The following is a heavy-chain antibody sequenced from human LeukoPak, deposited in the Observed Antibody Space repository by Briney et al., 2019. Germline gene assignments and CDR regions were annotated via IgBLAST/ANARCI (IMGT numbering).Heavy chain of an antibody. CDR3: ARATIHAFDI. CDR1: GYSFTSCG. J-gene: IGHJ3*02. Sequence: ASVKVSCKASGYSFTSCGITWVRQAPGQGLEWMGWISTYDGDANYAQQLQGRVTMTTDTSTSTAYMELRSLRSDDTAVYYCARATIHAFDIWGQGTMVTVSS. D-gene: IGHD2-2*02. CDR2: ISTYDGDA. V-gene: IGHV1-18*01.